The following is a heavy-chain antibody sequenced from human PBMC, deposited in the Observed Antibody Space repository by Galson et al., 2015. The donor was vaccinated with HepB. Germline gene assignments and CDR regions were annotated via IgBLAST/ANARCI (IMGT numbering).Heavy chain of an antibody. D-gene: IGHD6-6*01. V-gene: IGHV1-24*01. J-gene: IGHJ6*02. CDR1: GYTLTELS. Sequence: SVKVSCKVSGYTLTELSMHWVRQAPGKGLEWMGGFDPEDGETIYAQKFQGRVTMTEDTSTDTAYMELSSLRSEDTAVYYCATEGQLVGVPLFPVGSKGYYGMDVWGQGTTVTVSS. CDR3: ATEGQLVGVPLFPVGSKGYYGMDV. CDR2: FDPEDGET.